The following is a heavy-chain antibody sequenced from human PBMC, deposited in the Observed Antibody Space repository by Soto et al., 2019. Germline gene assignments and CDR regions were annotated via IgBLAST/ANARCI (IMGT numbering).Heavy chain of an antibody. V-gene: IGHV4-34*01. CDR1: GGSFSGYY. CDR2: INHSGST. D-gene: IGHD1-1*01. J-gene: IGHJ5*02. Sequence: SETLSLTCAVYGGSFSGYYWSWIRQPPGKGLEWIGEINHSGSTNYNPSLKSRVTISVDTSKNQFSLKLSSVTAADTAVYYCARRTRGGWFDPWGQGTLVTVSS. CDR3: ARRTRGGWFDP.